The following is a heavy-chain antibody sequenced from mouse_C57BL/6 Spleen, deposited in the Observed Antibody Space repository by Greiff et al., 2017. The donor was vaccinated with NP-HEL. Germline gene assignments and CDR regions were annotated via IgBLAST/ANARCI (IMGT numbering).Heavy chain of an antibody. CDR2: IDPEDGDT. Sequence: EVKLQQSGAELVRPGASVKLSCTASGFNIKDYYMHWVKQRPEQGLEWIGRIDPEDGDTEYAPKCQGKATMTADTSSNTAYLQLSSRTSEDTAAYYCTTLYGSSDYWGQGTTLTVSS. V-gene: IGHV14-1*01. D-gene: IGHD1-1*01. J-gene: IGHJ2*01. CDR3: TTLYGSSDY. CDR1: GFNIKDYY.